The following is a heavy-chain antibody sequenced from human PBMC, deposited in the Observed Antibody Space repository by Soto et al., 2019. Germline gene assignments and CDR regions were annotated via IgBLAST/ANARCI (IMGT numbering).Heavy chain of an antibody. CDR1: GFTFSSYS. D-gene: IGHD3-22*01. Sequence: GGSLRLSCAASGFTFSSYSMNWVRQAPGKGLEWVSDISSSSSTIYYADSVKGRFTISRDNAKNSLYLQMNSLRAEDTAVYYCAKDRITMIVRMDFDYWGQGTLVTVSS. J-gene: IGHJ4*02. CDR2: ISSSSSTI. CDR3: AKDRITMIVRMDFDY. V-gene: IGHV3-48*01.